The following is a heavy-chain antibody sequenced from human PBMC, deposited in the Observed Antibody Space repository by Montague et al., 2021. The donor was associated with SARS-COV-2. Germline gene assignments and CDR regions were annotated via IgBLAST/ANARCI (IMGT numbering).Heavy chain of an antibody. CDR3: ARGSYCPDAFDI. Sequence: SETLFLTCTVSGGSISSYYWSWTRQPPGKGLEWIGYIYYSGSTNYNPSLKSRVTISLDTSKNQFSLKLNSVTAADTAVYYCARGSYCPDAFDIWGQGTMVTVSS. D-gene: IGHD2-15*01. V-gene: IGHV4-59*01. CDR1: GGSISSYY. J-gene: IGHJ3*02. CDR2: IYYSGST.